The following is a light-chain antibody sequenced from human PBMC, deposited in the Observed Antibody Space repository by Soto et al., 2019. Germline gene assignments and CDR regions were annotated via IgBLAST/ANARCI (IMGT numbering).Light chain of an antibody. CDR2: GAS. V-gene: IGKV3-15*01. CDR1: QSVYSN. J-gene: IGKJ1*01. CDR3: QQYGSSPWT. Sequence: EIVMTQSPATLSVSPGERATLSCRASQSVYSNLAWYQQKPGQTPRLLIYGASIKAPGIPARLSGSGSGTDFTLTISRLEPEDFAVYYCQQYGSSPWTFGQGTKVDI.